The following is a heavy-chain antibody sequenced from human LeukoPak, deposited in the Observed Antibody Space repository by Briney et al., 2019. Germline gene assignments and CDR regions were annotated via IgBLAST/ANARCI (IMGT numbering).Heavy chain of an antibody. V-gene: IGHV3-23*01. CDR3: AKGGADYDSSGYYDPWMDY. Sequence: GGSLRLSCAASGFTFSSYAMSWVRQAPGKRLVWVSAISGSGGSTYYADSVKGRFTISRDNSKNTLYLQMNSLRAEDTAVYYCAKGGADYDSSGYYDPWMDYWGQGTLVTVSS. J-gene: IGHJ4*02. CDR2: ISGSGGST. D-gene: IGHD3-22*01. CDR1: GFTFSSYA.